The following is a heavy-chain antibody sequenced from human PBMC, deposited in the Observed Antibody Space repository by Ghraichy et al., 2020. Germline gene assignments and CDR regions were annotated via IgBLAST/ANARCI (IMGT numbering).Heavy chain of an antibody. J-gene: IGHJ4*02. V-gene: IGHV3-30*18. CDR2: ISYDGSNK. D-gene: IGHD3-10*01. CDR1: GFTFSSYG. CDR3: AKGQYVVRGTFDY. Sequence: LSLTCAASGFTFSSYGMHWVRQAPGKGLEWVAVISYDGSNKYYADSVKGRFTISRDNSKNTLYLQMNSLRAEDTAVYYCAKGQYVVRGTFDYWGQGTLVTVSS.